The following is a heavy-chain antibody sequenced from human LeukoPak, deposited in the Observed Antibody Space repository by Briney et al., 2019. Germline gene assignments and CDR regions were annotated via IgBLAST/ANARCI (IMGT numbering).Heavy chain of an antibody. Sequence: ASVKVSCKSSGYTFTSYGISWVRQAPGQGLDWMGWSSAYNGNTNYVQKLQGRVTMTTETSKSTVYMELRSVRSDDTAVYYCAREYSSGWYGGNWLDPWGQGTLVTVSS. D-gene: IGHD6-19*01. CDR3: AREYSSGWYGGNWLDP. J-gene: IGHJ5*02. CDR1: GYTFTSYG. V-gene: IGHV1-18*01. CDR2: SSAYNGNT.